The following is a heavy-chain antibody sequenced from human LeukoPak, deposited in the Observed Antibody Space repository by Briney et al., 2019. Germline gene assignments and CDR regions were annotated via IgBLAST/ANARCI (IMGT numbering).Heavy chain of an antibody. CDR3: ARDNGEWRLNWFDH. CDR1: GFTFTSYG. D-gene: IGHD2-8*01. CDR2: IWDDGNNK. V-gene: IGHV3-33*01. J-gene: IGHJ5*02. Sequence: GRSPRLSCAASGFTFTSYGMHWVRQAPGKGLDWVALIWDDGNNKYYADSVKGRFTISRDNSKNTLYLQMNSLRAEDTAVYYCARDNGEWRLNWFDHWGQGTLVTVSS.